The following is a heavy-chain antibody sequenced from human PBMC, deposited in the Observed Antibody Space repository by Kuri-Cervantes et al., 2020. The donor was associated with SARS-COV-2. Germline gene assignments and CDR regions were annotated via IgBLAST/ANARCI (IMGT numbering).Heavy chain of an antibody. J-gene: IGHJ6*02. CDR1: GFTFNTYW. Sequence: GESLKISCAASGFTFNTYWMTWVRQAPGKGLESAANIKQDGSEKYYVDSVKGRFTISRDNAKNSLYLQMNSLRAEDTAVYYCAREEVVPAAVRGYFYRYGMGVWGQGTTVTVSS. D-gene: IGHD2-2*01. CDR3: AREEVVPAAVRGYFYRYGMGV. V-gene: IGHV3-7*04. CDR2: IKQDGSEK.